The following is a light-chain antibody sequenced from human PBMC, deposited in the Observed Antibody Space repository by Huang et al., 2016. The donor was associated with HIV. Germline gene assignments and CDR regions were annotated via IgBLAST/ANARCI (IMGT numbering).Light chain of an antibody. CDR1: QSVSNN. CDR3: QQYNNWPPEYT. J-gene: IGKJ2*01. V-gene: IGKV3-15*01. CDR2: GAS. Sequence: EIVMTQSPATLSVSPGERATLSCRASQSVSNNLAWYQQKPGLAPTLLICGASTRATGIPARCSGSGSGTRFTLTISSLQSEDFAVYYCQQYNNWPPEYTFGQGTKLEIK.